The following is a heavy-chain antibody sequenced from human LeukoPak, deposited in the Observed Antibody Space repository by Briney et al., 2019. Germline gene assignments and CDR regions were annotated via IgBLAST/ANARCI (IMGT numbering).Heavy chain of an antibody. CDR1: GGSFSGYY. CDR2: INHSGST. V-gene: IGHV4-34*01. D-gene: IGHD2-2*01. Sequence: SETLSLTCAVYGGSFSGYYWSWIRQPPGKGLEWIGEINHSGSTNYNPSLKSRVTISVDTSKNQFSLKLSSVTAADTAVYYCARGRYCSSTSCRGPIDYWGQGTLVTVSS. J-gene: IGHJ4*02. CDR3: ARGRYCSSTSCRGPIDY.